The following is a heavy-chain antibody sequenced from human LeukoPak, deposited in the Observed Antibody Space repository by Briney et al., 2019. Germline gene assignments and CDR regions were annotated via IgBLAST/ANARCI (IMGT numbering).Heavy chain of an antibody. CDR1: GFTFSSYS. Sequence: GGSLRLSCAASGFTFSSYSMYWVRQAPGKGLEWVSSISSSSSYIYYADSVKGRFTISRDNAKNSLYLQMNSLRAEDTAVYYCASYYDSSGYFIPAPWGQGTLVTVSS. J-gene: IGHJ5*02. V-gene: IGHV3-21*01. D-gene: IGHD3-22*01. CDR3: ASYYDSSGYFIPAP. CDR2: ISSSSSYI.